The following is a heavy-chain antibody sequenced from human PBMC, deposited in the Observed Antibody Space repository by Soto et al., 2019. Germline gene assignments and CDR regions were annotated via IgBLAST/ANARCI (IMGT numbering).Heavy chain of an antibody. D-gene: IGHD3-3*01. CDR2: IYHSGST. J-gene: IGHJ5*02. CDR1: SGSISSSNW. V-gene: IGHV4-4*02. CDR3: ARKGPYYDFWSGPTFDP. Sequence: PEETLSLTCAVSSGSISSSNWWSWVRQPPGKGLEWIGEIYHSGSTNYNPSLKSRVTISVDKSKNQFSLKLSSVTAADTAVYYCARKGPYYDFWSGPTFDPWGQGTLVTVSS.